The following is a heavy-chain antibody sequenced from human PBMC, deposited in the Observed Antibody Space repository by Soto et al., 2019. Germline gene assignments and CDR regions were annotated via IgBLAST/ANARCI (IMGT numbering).Heavy chain of an antibody. CDR2: IYSGGST. D-gene: IGHD5-12*01. V-gene: IGHV3-66*01. J-gene: IGHJ4*02. Sequence: PGGSLRLSCAASGFTVSSNYMSWVRQAPGKGLEWVSVIYSGGSTYYTESVKGRFTISRDISKNTLYLQMNSLRAEDTAEYYCARSQEGYSGYDFDYWGQGTLVTVSS. CDR1: GFTVSSNY. CDR3: ARSQEGYSGYDFDY.